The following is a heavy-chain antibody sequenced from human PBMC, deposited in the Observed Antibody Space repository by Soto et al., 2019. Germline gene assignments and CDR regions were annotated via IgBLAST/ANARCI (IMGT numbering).Heavy chain of an antibody. CDR1: GYTFASYA. V-gene: IGHV1-3*01. CDR3: ARDFRYDILPGYYTPLAFDY. D-gene: IGHD3-9*01. Sequence: QVQLVQSGAEVKKPGASVKVSCKASGYTFASYAMHWVRQAPGQRLEWMGWINAGNGNTKYSQKFQGRVTITRDTSASTAYLELSSLRSEDTAVYYCARDFRYDILPGYYTPLAFDYWGQGTLVTVS. CDR2: INAGNGNT. J-gene: IGHJ4*02.